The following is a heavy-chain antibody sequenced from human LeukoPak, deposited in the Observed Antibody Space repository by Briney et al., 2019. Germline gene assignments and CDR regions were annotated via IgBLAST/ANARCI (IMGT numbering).Heavy chain of an antibody. Sequence: SETLSLTCTVPGGSLSSYYWSWLRQPPGKGLEWIGYIYYSGSTNYNPSLKSRVTISVDTSKNQFSLKLSSVTAADTAVYYCARTMIVVGGFDYWGQGTLVTVSS. CDR2: IYYSGST. CDR1: GGSLSSYY. D-gene: IGHD3-22*01. CDR3: ARTMIVVGGFDY. J-gene: IGHJ4*02. V-gene: IGHV4-59*01.